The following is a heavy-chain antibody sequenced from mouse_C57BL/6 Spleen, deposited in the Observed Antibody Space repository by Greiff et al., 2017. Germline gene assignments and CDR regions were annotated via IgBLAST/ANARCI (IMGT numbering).Heavy chain of an antibody. D-gene: IGHD1-1*01. J-gene: IGHJ4*01. V-gene: IGHV5-17*01. CDR2: ISSGSSTI. CDR1: GFTFSDYG. Sequence: EVMLVESGGGLVKPGGSLKLSCAASGFTFSDYGMHWVRQAPEKGLEWVAYISSGSSTIYYADTVKGRFTSSRDNAKNTLFLQMNSLRSEDTAMYYCARPLFNYYGSSPTSMDYWGQGTSVTVSS. CDR3: ARPLFNYYGSSPTSMDY.